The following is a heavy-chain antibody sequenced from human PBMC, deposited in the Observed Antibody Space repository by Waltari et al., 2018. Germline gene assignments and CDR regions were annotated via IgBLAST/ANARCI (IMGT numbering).Heavy chain of an antibody. V-gene: IGHV4-4*02. D-gene: IGHD2-2*01. CDR1: GGSISSSNW. Sequence: QVQLQESGPGLVKPSGTLSLTCAVSGGSISSSNWWSWVRQPPGKGLEWIGEIYLSGSTYYNPSLNSRVTISVDMSKNQFSLMLCSVVAADTSLYYCARDPVSPSVVVPASSLCFYYWGHCSLFTVSS. CDR3: ARDPVSPSVVVPASSLCFYY. CDR2: IYLSGST. J-gene: IGHJ4*01.